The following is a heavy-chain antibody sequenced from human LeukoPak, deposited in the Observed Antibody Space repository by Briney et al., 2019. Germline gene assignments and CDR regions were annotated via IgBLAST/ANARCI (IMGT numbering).Heavy chain of an antibody. CDR1: GFTFGNYA. J-gene: IGHJ4*02. CDR2: ISGSGGSP. Sequence: PGGSLRLFCAASGFTFGNYAMTWVRQAPGEGLEWVSSISGSGGSPIYADSVKGRFTISRDNSKNTLYLQMNSLRAEDTAIYYCARYCTSTSCAFEYWGQGTLVTVSS. CDR3: ARYCTSTSCAFEY. D-gene: IGHD2-2*01. V-gene: IGHV3-23*01.